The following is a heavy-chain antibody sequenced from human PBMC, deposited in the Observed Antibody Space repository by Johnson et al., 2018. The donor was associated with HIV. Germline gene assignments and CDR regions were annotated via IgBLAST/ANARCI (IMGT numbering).Heavy chain of an antibody. CDR1: GFTFSNYW. J-gene: IGHJ3*02. Sequence: VQLVESGGGLVQPGGSLRLSCGASGFTFSNYWMQWVRQAPGKGLVWVSRINGDGSRSTYADSVKGRFTIARDNAKNTLYLQMNSLRVEDTALYYCARPADYGDYSRDAFDIWGQGTMVTVSS. CDR2: INGDGSRS. D-gene: IGHD4-17*01. CDR3: ARPADYGDYSRDAFDI. V-gene: IGHV3-74*01.